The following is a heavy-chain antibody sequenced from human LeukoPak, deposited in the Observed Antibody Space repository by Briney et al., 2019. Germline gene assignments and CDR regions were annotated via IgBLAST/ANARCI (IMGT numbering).Heavy chain of an antibody. V-gene: IGHV3-7*03. CDR3: ARGGGLDV. CDR1: GFTFSSYW. D-gene: IGHD3-16*01. J-gene: IGHJ6*02. CDR2: INHNGNVN. Sequence: GGSLRLSCAASGFTFSSYWTNWARQAPGKGLEWVASINHNGNVNYYVDSVKGRFTISRDNAKNSLYLQMSNLRAEDTAVYFCARGGGLDVWGQGVTVTVSS.